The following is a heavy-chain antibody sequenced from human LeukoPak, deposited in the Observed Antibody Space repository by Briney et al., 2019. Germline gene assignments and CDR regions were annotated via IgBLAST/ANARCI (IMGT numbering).Heavy chain of an antibody. J-gene: IGHJ6*02. Sequence: SKTLSLTCTVSGGSISSYYWSWIRQPPGKGLEWIGYIYYSGSTNYNPSLKSRVTISVDTSKNQFSLKLSSVTAVDTAAYYCARMSGSYYRSYYCYGMDVWGQGTTVTVSS. V-gene: IGHV4-59*01. CDR1: GGSISSYY. CDR3: ARMSGSYYRSYYCYGMDV. D-gene: IGHD1-26*01. CDR2: IYYSGST.